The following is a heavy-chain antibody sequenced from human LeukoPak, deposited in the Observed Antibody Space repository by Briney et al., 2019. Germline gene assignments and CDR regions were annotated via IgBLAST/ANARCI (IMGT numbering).Heavy chain of an antibody. Sequence: SETLSLTCTVSGASVRSYYWSWIRQPPGKGLEWIGSIYYIGSTSYNPSLKSRVTISLDTSRNQFSLRLNSVTAADTAVYYCARYAPPTTYYFDYWGQGTLVTVSS. CDR1: GASVRSYY. CDR3: ARYAPPTTYYFDY. D-gene: IGHD2-2*01. CDR2: IYYIGST. J-gene: IGHJ4*02. V-gene: IGHV4-59*02.